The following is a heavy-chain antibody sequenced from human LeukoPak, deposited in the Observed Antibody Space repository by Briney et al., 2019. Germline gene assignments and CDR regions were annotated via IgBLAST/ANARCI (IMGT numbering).Heavy chain of an antibody. D-gene: IGHD3-22*01. CDR3: ARDLGTYYYDSSGYYSLYYYYYYMDV. J-gene: IGHJ6*03. Sequence: GASVKVSCKASGYTFTGYYMHWVRQAPGQGLEWMGWINPNSGGTNYAQKFQGRVTMTRDTSISTAYMELSRLRSDDTAVYYCARDLGTYYYDSSGYYSLYYYYYYMDVWGKGTTVTISS. CDR1: GYTFTGYY. V-gene: IGHV1-2*02. CDR2: INPNSGGT.